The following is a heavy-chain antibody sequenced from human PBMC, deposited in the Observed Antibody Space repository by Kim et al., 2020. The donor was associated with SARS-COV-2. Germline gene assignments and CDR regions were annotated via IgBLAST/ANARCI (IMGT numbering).Heavy chain of an antibody. V-gene: IGHV3-7*01. CDR1: GFIFSNYR. Sequence: GGSLRLSCAASGFIFSNYRVDWVRQAPGKGLEWVAKVDQDGSDEFYVDSVKGRFTISRDNAKNSLYLQMNNLRGEDTALYYCARDYWGSLDFWGQGALVTVSS. CDR2: VDQDGSDE. D-gene: IGHD3-16*01. CDR3: ARDYWGSLDF. J-gene: IGHJ4*02.